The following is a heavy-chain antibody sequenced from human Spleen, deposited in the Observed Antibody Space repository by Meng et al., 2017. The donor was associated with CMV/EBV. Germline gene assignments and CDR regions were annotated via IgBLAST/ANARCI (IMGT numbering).Heavy chain of an antibody. CDR3: ARLDYGTSSHFDS. J-gene: IGHJ4*02. Sequence: GESLKISCAASGFPFHSYAMSWVRQAPGKGLEWVSTISGSGYSTDFADSLKGRFTISRDNSKNTLYLQMSSVRAEDTAVYYCARLDYGTSSHFDSWGQGTLVTVS. CDR1: GFPFHSYA. D-gene: IGHD6-6*01. V-gene: IGHV3-23*01. CDR2: ISGSGYST.